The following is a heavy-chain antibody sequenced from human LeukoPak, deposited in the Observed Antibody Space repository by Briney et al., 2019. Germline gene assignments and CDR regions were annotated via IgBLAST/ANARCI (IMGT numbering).Heavy chain of an antibody. D-gene: IGHD2/OR15-2a*01. V-gene: IGHV3-20*01. CDR1: GFTFDDYG. CDR2: INRNGGTT. CDR3: ARGNSNFNY. J-gene: IGHJ4*02. Sequence: TGGSLGLSCAASGFTFDDYGMSWVRQAPGKGLEWVSGINRNGGTTNYADSVKGRFTISRDNAKNSLYLQMNSLRAEDTTLYHCARGNSNFNYWGQATLVTVSS.